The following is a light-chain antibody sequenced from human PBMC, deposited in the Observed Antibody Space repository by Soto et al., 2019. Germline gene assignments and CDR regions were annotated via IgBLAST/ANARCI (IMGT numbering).Light chain of an antibody. J-gene: IGKJ1*01. CDR1: QSVSSSY. CDR2: GAS. V-gene: IGKV3-20*01. CDR3: HQYDRSPQT. Sequence: TRSRGPVSWSIAKDPTRAGRGSQSVSSSYLAWYQQKPGQAPRLLIYGASRRATGIPDRFSGSRSGTDFTPTISRLEPEDFAVYYCHQYDRSPQTFGQGTTGDIK.